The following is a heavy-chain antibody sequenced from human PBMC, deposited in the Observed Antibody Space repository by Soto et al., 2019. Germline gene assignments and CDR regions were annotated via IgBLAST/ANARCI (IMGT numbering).Heavy chain of an antibody. CDR3: ARRGYCSGGSCPSDYYYYYMDV. V-gene: IGHV4-59*08. D-gene: IGHD2-15*01. J-gene: IGHJ6*03. CDR2: IYYSGST. Sequence: PSETLSLTCTVSGGSISSYYWSWIRQPPGKGLEWIGYIYYSGSTNYNPPLKSRVTISVDTSKNQFSLKLSSVTAADTAVYYCARRGYCSGGSCPSDYYYYYMDVWGKGTTVTVSS. CDR1: GGSISSYY.